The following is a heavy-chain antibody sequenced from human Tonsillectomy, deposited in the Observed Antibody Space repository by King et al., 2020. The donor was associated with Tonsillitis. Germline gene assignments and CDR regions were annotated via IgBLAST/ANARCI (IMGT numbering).Heavy chain of an antibody. CDR3: ARLKGAPDY. CDR2: IKDDGSVK. CDR1: GFTFSSYW. V-gene: IGHV3-7*03. Sequence: VQLVESGGGLVQRGGALRLSCAASGFTFSSYWMSWVRQAPGKGLEWVANIKDDGSVKEYVDSWKGRFTIARDNAKNSLYLQMYSLRAEDTAVYYCARLKGAPDYWGQGTLVTVSS. D-gene: IGHD4/OR15-4a*01. J-gene: IGHJ4*02.